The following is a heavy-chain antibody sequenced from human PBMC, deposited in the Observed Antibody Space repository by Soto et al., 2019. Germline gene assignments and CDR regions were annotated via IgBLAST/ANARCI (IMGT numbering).Heavy chain of an antibody. CDR2: IYWDDDQ. J-gene: IGHJ4*02. D-gene: IGHD4-4*01. Sequence: QITLKESGPTLVKPTQTLTLTCTFSGFSLSTSAMGVGWIRQPPGKALEWLALIYWDDDQRYNPSLKSRLAITKDTSKHQVVLTMTHMDPVDTATYSCAHSQVVTTVTYFDYWGPGTLVTVSS. CDR1: GFSLSTSAMG. CDR3: AHSQVVTTVTYFDY. V-gene: IGHV2-5*02.